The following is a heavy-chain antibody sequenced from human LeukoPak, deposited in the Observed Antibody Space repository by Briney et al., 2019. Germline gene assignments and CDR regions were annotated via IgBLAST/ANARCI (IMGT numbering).Heavy chain of an antibody. J-gene: IGHJ4*02. CDR1: AGSISRTNW. CDR3: AREGGFYRPLDY. V-gene: IGHV4-4*02. D-gene: IGHD3-3*01. Sequence: PSETLSPTCGVSAGSISRTNWWTWIRQPPGKGLEWIGEAHLDGRTNYNPSLDSRLTMSVDLSENHISLELTSVTAADTAVYYCAREGGFYRPLDYTGQGTLVTVSS. CDR2: AHLDGRT.